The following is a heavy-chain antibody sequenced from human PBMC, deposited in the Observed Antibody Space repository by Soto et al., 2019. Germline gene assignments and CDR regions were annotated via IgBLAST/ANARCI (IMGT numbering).Heavy chain of an antibody. V-gene: IGHV3-33*01. J-gene: IGHJ4*02. CDR1: GFTFSSYG. Sequence: GGSLRLSCAASGFTFSSYGMHRVRQAPGKGLEWVAVIWYDGSNKYYADSVKGRFTISRDNSKNTLYLQMDSLRAEDTAVYYCARGSYSSSWHIDYWGQGTLVTVSS. CDR3: ARGSYSSSWHIDY. D-gene: IGHD6-13*01. CDR2: IWYDGSNK.